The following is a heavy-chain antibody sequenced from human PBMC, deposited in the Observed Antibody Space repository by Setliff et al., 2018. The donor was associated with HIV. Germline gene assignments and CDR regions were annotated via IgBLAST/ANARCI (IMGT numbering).Heavy chain of an antibody. Sequence: SETLSLTCTVSGDSVSSASYYWSWIRQPPGKGLEWIGYIYYSGTTKYNPSLKSRVTISVDASKNQFSLRLSSVTAADTAVYYCAREERIAAAGAWGQGTLVTVSS. J-gene: IGHJ5*02. CDR2: IYYSGTT. D-gene: IGHD6-13*01. CDR3: AREERIAAAGA. V-gene: IGHV4-61*01. CDR1: GDSVSSASYY.